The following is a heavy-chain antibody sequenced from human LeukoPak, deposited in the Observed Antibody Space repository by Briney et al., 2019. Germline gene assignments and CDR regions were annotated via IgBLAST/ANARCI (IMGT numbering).Heavy chain of an antibody. CDR1: GGSISSSSYY. CDR2: IYYSGST. CDR3: ARLRMTTVTTAYDY. D-gene: IGHD4-17*01. V-gene: IGHV4-39*01. J-gene: IGHJ4*02. Sequence: SETLSLTCTVSGGSISSSSYYWGWIRQPPGKGLEWIGSIYYSGSTYYNPSLKSRVTISVDTSKNQFSLKLSSVTAADTAVYYCARLRMTTVTTAYDYWGQGTLVTVSS.